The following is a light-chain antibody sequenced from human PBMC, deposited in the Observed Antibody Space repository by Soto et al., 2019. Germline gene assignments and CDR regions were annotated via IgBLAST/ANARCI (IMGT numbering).Light chain of an antibody. Sequence: DIQMTQSPSPLSASVGDRVTISCQASQDITSYLNWYQQKSGKAPRLLIYDAAHLETGVSSRFSGSGSGTEFTLTISSLQPDDFATYYCQQYETYSRTFGQGTKVETK. V-gene: IGKV1-33*01. CDR2: DAA. J-gene: IGKJ2*02. CDR1: QDITSY. CDR3: QQYETYSRT.